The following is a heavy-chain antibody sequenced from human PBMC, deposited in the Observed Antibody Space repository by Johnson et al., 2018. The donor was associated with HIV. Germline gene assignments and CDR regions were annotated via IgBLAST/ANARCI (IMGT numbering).Heavy chain of an antibody. Sequence: VQLVESGGGLVQPGGSLRLSCAASGFTFSSYDMHWVRQATGKGLEWVSAIGTAGDTYYPGSVKGRFTISRENAKHSLYLQMNSLRAGDTAVYYCAKDPTTYYYDSSGYRTGGDAFDIWGQGTMVTVSS. CDR2: IGTAGDT. J-gene: IGHJ3*02. V-gene: IGHV3-13*01. D-gene: IGHD3-22*01. CDR3: AKDPTTYYYDSSGYRTGGDAFDI. CDR1: GFTFSSYD.